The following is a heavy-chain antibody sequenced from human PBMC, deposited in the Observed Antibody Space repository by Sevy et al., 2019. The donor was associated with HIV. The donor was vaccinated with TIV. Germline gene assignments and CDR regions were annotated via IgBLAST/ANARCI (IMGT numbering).Heavy chain of an antibody. CDR3: ARARDELAGGRINFYYYAMDV. CDR2: VAFDGSSK. V-gene: IGHV3-30*14. Sequence: GGSLRLSCAASGFTFDSYGIHWVRQAPGKGLEWVAVVAFDGSSKYYADSVKGRFTISRDNSKPTFFQMNNRRVEDTAVYYCARARDELAGGRINFYYYAMDVWGQGTTVTVSS. D-gene: IGHD1-26*01. J-gene: IGHJ6*02. CDR1: GFTFDSYG.